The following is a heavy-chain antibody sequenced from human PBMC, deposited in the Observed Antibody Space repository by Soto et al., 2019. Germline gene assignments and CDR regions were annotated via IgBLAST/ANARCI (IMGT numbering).Heavy chain of an antibody. CDR1: GFTFSSYG. CDR3: ARDATIFGVVIPGTY. CDR2: IWYDGSNK. J-gene: IGHJ4*02. D-gene: IGHD3-3*01. Sequence: QVQLVESGGGVVQPGRSLRLSCAASGFTFSSYGMHWVRQAPCKGLEWVAVIWYDGSNKYYADSVKGRFTISRDNSKNTLYLQMNSLRAEDTAVYYCARDATIFGVVIPGTYWGQGTLVTVSS. V-gene: IGHV3-33*01.